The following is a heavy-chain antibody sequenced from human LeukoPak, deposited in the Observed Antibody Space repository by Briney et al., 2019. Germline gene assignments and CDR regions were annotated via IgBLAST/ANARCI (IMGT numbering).Heavy chain of an antibody. CDR1: GFTFSSYW. CDR3: AKDIAGVAYNYGAFDY. V-gene: IGHV3-9*01. CDR2: ISWNSGSI. Sequence: PGGSLRLSCAASGFTFSSYWMHWVRQAPGKGLVWVSGISWNSGSIGYADSVKGRFTISRDNAKNSLYLQMNSLRAEDTALYYCAKDIAGVAYNYGAFDYWGQGTLVTVSS. J-gene: IGHJ4*02. D-gene: IGHD5-24*01.